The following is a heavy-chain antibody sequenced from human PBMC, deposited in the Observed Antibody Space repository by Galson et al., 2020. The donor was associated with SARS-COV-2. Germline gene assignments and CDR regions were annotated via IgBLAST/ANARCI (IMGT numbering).Heavy chain of an antibody. D-gene: IGHD3-9*01. CDR2: IWYDGSNK. J-gene: IGHJ6*02. V-gene: IGHV3-33*01. CDR3: ARDATYYDILTGYYPQYYYYGMDV. Sequence: GESLKISCAASGFTFSSYGMHWVRQAPGKGLEWVAVIWYDGSNKYYADSVKGRFTISRDNSKNTLYLQMNSLRAEDTAVYYCARDATYYDILTGYYPQYYYYGMDVWGQGTTVTVSS. CDR1: GFTFSSYG.